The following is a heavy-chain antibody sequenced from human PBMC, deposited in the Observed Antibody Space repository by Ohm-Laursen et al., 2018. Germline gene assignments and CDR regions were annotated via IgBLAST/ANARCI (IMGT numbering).Heavy chain of an antibody. J-gene: IGHJ4*02. Sequence: SLRLSCAASGFTFSEYYMRWIRQAPGKGLERVSYISASGYTKRYADSVKGRFTISRDNTKNSLYLEMNSLSPEDTAVYYCARDGASGWHGYMFDYWGQGILVTVSS. CDR1: GFTFSEYY. D-gene: IGHD6-19*01. CDR2: ISASGYTK. V-gene: IGHV3-11*01. CDR3: ARDGASGWHGYMFDY.